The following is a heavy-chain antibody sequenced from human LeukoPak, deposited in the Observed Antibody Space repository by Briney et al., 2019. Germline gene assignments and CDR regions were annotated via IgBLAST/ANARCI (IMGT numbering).Heavy chain of an antibody. D-gene: IGHD1-1*01. CDR3: ARAWSFDY. Sequence: PGESLKISCKGSGYSFTNYWIAWVRQMPGRGLEWMVIINPSDSDTRYSPSFQGQVTISADKSIGTAYLQWSSLKASDSAMYYCARAWSFDYWGQGTLVTVSS. V-gene: IGHV5-51*01. CDR2: INPSDSDT. CDR1: GYSFTNYW. J-gene: IGHJ4*02.